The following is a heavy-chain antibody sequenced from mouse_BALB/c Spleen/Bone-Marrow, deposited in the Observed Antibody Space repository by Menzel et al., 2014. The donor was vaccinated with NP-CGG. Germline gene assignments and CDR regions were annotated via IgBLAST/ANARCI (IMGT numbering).Heavy chain of an antibody. Sequence: LEESGGRLVTPGTPLTLTCTASGFSLSSYYLSWVRQAPGKGLEWIGYMDTGGSAYYATWAKGRFTISRTSTTADLKITSPTTEDTATYFCARDCGDATNLWGQGTLVTVS. D-gene: IGHD2-1*01. CDR2: MDTGGSA. J-gene: IGHJ3*02. V-gene: IGHV5-6-5*01. CDR3: ARDCGDATNL. CDR1: GFSLSSYY.